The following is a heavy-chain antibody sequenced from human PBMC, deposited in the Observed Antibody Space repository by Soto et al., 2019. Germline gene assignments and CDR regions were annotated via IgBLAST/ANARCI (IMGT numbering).Heavy chain of an antibody. CDR3: ASSYCSGGSCYSRRAFDI. V-gene: IGHV1-18*01. CDR2: ISAYNGNT. J-gene: IGHJ3*02. Sequence: ASVKVSCKASGYTFTSYGISWVRQAPGQGLEWMGWISAYNGNTNYAQKLQGRVTMTTDTSTSTAYMELRSLRSDDTAVYYCASSYCSGGSCYSRRAFDIWGQGTMVTVSS. D-gene: IGHD2-15*01. CDR1: GYTFTSYG.